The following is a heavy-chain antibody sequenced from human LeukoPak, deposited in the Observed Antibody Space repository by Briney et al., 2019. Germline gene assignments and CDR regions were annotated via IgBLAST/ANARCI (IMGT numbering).Heavy chain of an antibody. CDR1: GGFISSGGYS. D-gene: IGHD3-22*01. CDR3: ARASYYYDSSGYYLGAFDI. Sequence: PSETLSLTCAVSGGFISSGGYSWSWIRQPPGKGLEWIGYIYHSGSTYYNPSLKSRVTISVDRSKNQFSLKLSSVTAADTAVYYCARASYYYDSSGYYLGAFDIWGQGTMVTVSS. V-gene: IGHV4-30-2*01. CDR2: IYHSGST. J-gene: IGHJ3*02.